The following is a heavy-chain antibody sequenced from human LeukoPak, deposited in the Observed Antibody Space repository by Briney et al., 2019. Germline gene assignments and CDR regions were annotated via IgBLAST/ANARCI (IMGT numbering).Heavy chain of an antibody. J-gene: IGHJ4*02. CDR2: IIPIFGTA. D-gene: IGHD2-2*02. V-gene: IGHV1-69*05. CDR3: ARSSVVVPAAIDY. Sequence: SVKVSCKASGGTFSSYAISWVRQAPGQGLEWMGGIIPIFGTADYAQKFQGRVTISTDESTSTAYMELSSLRSEDTAVYYCARSSVVVPAAIDYWGQGTLVTVSS. CDR1: GGTFSSYA.